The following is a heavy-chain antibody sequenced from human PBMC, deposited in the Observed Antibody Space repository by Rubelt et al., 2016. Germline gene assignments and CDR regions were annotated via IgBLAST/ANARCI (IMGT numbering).Heavy chain of an antibody. Sequence: QVQLVQSGAEVKKPGSSVKVSCKASGGTFSSYAISWVRQAPGQGLEWMGGIIPIFGAANYAQKFQGRVTITADESTSTAYMELSRLRSEDTAVYYCASAVVIVDGFAHWGQGTLVTVSS. V-gene: IGHV1-69*12. CDR1: GGTFSSYA. CDR2: IIPIFGAA. D-gene: IGHD2/OR15-2a*01. J-gene: IGHJ4*02. CDR3: ASAVVIVDGFAH.